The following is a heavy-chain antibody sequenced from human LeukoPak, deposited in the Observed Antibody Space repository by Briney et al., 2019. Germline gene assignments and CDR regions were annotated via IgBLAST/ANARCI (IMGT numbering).Heavy chain of an antibody. CDR2: ISYDGSNK. V-gene: IGHV3-30-3*02. CDR3: TKILVVVAANNWFDP. D-gene: IGHD2-15*01. J-gene: IGHJ5*02. CDR1: GFTFSSYA. Sequence: GGSLRLSCAASGFTFSSYAMHWVRQAPGKGLEWVAVISYDGSNKYYADSVKGRFTISRDNSKNTLYLQMNSLRAEDTAVYYCTKILVVVAANNWFDPWGQGTLVTVSS.